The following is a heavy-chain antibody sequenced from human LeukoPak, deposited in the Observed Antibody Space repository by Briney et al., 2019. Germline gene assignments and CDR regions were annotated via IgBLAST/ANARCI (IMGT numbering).Heavy chain of an antibody. CDR1: RFTFSSYA. J-gene: IGHJ4*02. CDR2: ISGSGGSGGST. Sequence: GGSLRLSCAASRFTFSSYAMSWVRQAPGKGLEWVSGISGSGGSGGSTYYADSVKGRFTISRDNSKNTMYLQMNSLRAEDTAVYYCAKAGSIKFDYWGQGTLVTVSS. D-gene: IGHD1-26*01. V-gene: IGHV3-23*01. CDR3: AKAGSIKFDY.